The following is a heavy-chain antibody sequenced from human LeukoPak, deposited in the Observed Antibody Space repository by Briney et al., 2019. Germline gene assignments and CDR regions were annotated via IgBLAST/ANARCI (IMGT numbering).Heavy chain of an antibody. D-gene: IGHD5-18*01. V-gene: IGHV3-23*01. CDR2: ITASGGNT. CDR3: AKGNGYSYGRYYFDY. CDR1: GFTFSSYA. Sequence: GGSLRLSCAASGFTFSSYAMGWVRQAPGKGLEWVSAITASGGNTYYADSVKGRFAISRDNSKNTLYLQVNSLRAEDTAVYYCAKGNGYSYGRYYFDYWGQGTLVTVSS. J-gene: IGHJ4*02.